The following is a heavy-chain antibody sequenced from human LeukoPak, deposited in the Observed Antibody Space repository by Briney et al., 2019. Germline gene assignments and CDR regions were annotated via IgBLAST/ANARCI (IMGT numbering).Heavy chain of an antibody. D-gene: IGHD6-19*01. V-gene: IGHV3-33*01. CDR2: IWFDGSNK. Sequence: PGRSLRLSCAASGFIFSNDAMHWVRQAPGKGLEWVAFIWFDGSNKHYADSVKGRFTISRDNSKNTLYLQMNSLRAEDTAVYYCARVAVAGTSYYYYGMDVWGQGTTVTVSS. J-gene: IGHJ6*02. CDR1: GFIFSNDA. CDR3: ARVAVAGTSYYYYGMDV.